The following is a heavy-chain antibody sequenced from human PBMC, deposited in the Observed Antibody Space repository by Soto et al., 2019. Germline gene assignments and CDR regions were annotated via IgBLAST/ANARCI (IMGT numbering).Heavy chain of an antibody. V-gene: IGHV3-15*01. J-gene: IGHJ2*01. CDR1: GFIFNNAW. CDR2: IKSRPDGGTA. Sequence: EVHLVESGGGLVEPGGSLRLSCAASGFIFNNAWMTWVRQAPGKGQEWVAHIKSRPDGGTADYAASVKGRFTISRDDSRYTLYLQMNSLRIEDTAVYYCTTAGPRDWYFNLWGRGTLVTVSS. CDR3: TTAGPRDWYFNL.